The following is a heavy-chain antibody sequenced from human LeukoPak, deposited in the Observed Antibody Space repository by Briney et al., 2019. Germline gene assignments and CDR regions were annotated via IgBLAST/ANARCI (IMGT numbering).Heavy chain of an antibody. J-gene: IGHJ4*02. D-gene: IGHD2-15*01. CDR3: ARLYCSGGSCYSFDY. Sequence: ASVKVSCKASGYTFTSCGISWVRQAPGQGLEWMGWISAYNGNTNYAQKLQGRVTMTTDTSTSTAYMELRSLRSDDTAVYYCARLYCSGGSCYSFDYWGQGTLVTVSS. V-gene: IGHV1-18*01. CDR1: GYTFTSCG. CDR2: ISAYNGNT.